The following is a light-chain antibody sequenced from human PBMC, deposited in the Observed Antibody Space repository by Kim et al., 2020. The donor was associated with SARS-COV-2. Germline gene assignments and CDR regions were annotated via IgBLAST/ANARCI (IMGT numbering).Light chain of an antibody. CDR1: SSDIGSYNY. V-gene: IGLV2-14*03. CDR2: DVN. CDR3: SAYTTSSTSV. J-gene: IGLJ1*01. Sequence: QSALTQPASVSGSPGQSITISCTGTSSDIGSYNYVSWYQQHPGKAPKLMIYDVNKRPSGVSNRFSGSKSGNTASLTISGLQGEDEADYYCSAYTTSSTSVFGTGTKVTVL.